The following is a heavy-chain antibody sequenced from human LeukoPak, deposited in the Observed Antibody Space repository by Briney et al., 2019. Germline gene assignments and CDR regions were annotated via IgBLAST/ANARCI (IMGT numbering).Heavy chain of an antibody. V-gene: IGHV3-43*02. CDR3: AKDLGPTGAAWFDP. Sequence: GGSLRLSCAASGFTFDEYATHWVRQPPGKGLEWVSLISGDGGSTYSADSVKGRFTISRDNSKNSLYLQMDSLRTEDTAFYCCAKDLGPTGAAWFDPWGQGTLVTVSS. CDR1: GFTFDEYA. CDR2: ISGDGGST. J-gene: IGHJ5*02. D-gene: IGHD1-14*01.